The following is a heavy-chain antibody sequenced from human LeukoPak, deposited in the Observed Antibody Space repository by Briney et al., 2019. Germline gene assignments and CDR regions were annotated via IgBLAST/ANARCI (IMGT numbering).Heavy chain of an antibody. CDR3: ARAPYDFWSGYSSFDY. V-gene: IGHV3-21*01. J-gene: IGHJ4*02. CDR1: GFTFSSYS. D-gene: IGHD3-3*01. Sequence: SGGSLRLSCAASGFTFSSYSMNWVRQAPGKGLEWVSSISSSSSYIYYADSVKGRFTISRDNAKNSLYLQMNSLRAVDTAVYYCARAPYDFWSGYSSFDYWGQGTLVTVSS. CDR2: ISSSSSYI.